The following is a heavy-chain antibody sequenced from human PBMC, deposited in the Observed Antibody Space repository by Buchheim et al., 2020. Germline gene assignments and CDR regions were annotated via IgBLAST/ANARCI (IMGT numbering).Heavy chain of an antibody. CDR1: GYSISSGYY. V-gene: IGHV4-38-2*01. Sequence: QVQLQESGPGLVKPSETLSLTCAVSGYSISSGYYWGWIRQPPGKGLEWIGSIYHSGSTYYNPSLKSRVTISVDTSKNQFSPKLSSVTAADTAVYYCARGTYYDFWSGYDVWGQGTT. J-gene: IGHJ6*02. CDR2: IYHSGST. CDR3: ARGTYYDFWSGYDV. D-gene: IGHD3-3*01.